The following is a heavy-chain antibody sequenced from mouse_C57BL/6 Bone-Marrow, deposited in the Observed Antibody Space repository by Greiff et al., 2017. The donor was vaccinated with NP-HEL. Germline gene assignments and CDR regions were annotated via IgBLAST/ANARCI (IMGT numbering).Heavy chain of an antibody. CDR2: INPYNGGT. D-gene: IGHD2-4*01. CDR3: ADDYEDAMDY. Sequence: VQLQQSGPVLVKPGASVKMSCKASGYTFTDYYMNWVKQSHGKSLEWIGVINPYNGGTSYNQKFKGKATLTVDKSSSTADREHNSLTSEDSAVYYCADDYEDAMDYWGQGTSVTVSS. CDR1: GYTFTDYY. J-gene: IGHJ4*01. V-gene: IGHV1-19*01.